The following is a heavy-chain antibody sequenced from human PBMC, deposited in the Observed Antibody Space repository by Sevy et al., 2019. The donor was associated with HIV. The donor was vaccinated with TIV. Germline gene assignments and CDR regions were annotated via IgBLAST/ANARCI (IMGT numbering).Heavy chain of an antibody. Sequence: GGSLRLSCAASGFTFRNYGMHWVRQAPGKGLEWVAIISYDGSNKYYADSVKGRFTISRDNSKNRLFLQMNSLRAEDRAVYYCAKSALAVSGHYGGDDNYFDDWGQGTLVTVSS. CDR1: GFTFRNYG. J-gene: IGHJ4*02. V-gene: IGHV3-30*18. CDR3: AKSALAVSGHYGGDDNYFDD. CDR2: ISYDGSNK. D-gene: IGHD3-22*01.